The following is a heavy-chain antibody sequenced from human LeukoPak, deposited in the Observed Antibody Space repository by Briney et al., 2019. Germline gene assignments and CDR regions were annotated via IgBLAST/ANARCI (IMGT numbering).Heavy chain of an antibody. CDR2: ISYSGST. CDR1: GGSISSYY. CDR3: ARGIADRYNWFDP. D-gene: IGHD6-13*01. J-gene: IGHJ5*02. Sequence: PSETLSLTCTVSGGSISSYYWSWIRQPPGKGLEWIGYISYSGSTNYNPSVKSRVTISVDTSKNQFSLKGRSVTAADTAVYYWARGIADRYNWFDPWGQGTLVTVSS. V-gene: IGHV4-59*08.